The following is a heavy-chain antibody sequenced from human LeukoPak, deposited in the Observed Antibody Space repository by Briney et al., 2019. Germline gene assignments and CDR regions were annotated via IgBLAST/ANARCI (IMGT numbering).Heavy chain of an antibody. CDR3: ARVALNWSFDP. CDR2: ISAYNGNT. D-gene: IGHD1-20*01. J-gene: IGHJ5*02. V-gene: IGHV1-18*01. CDR1: GYTFTSYG. Sequence: VASVKVSCKASGYTFTSYGISWVRQAPGQGLEWMGWISAYNGNTNYAQKLQGRVTMTRDTSTSTVYMELSSLRSEDTAVYYCARVALNWSFDPWGQGTLVTVSS.